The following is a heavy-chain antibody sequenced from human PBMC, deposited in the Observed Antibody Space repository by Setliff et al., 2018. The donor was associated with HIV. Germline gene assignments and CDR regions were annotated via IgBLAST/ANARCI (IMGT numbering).Heavy chain of an antibody. CDR1: GYTFTSYA. D-gene: IGHD6-19*01. Sequence: ASVKVSCKASGYTFTSYAMHWVRQAPGQRLEWMGWINAGNGNTKYSQKFQGRVTITRDTSASTAYMELSSLRSEDTAVYYCARGVPAGTIQGSGLGSREFDHWGQGTLVTVSS. J-gene: IGHJ4*02. V-gene: IGHV1-3*01. CDR3: ARGVPAGTIQGSGLGSREFDH. CDR2: INAGNGNT.